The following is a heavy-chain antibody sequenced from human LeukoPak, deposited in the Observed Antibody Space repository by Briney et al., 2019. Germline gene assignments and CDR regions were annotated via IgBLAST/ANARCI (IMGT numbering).Heavy chain of an antibody. CDR2: ISWNSGSI. D-gene: IGHD3-10*02. Sequence: GRSLRLSCAASVFTFDDYAMHSVRQALGRGLGWVSRISWNSGSIDYSDYVKGRFTISTDNGKDALHLLMNRLRAEDMALYFCARSNYPYVRVKDAFDIWGQGTMVTVSS. J-gene: IGHJ3*02. CDR3: ARSNYPYVRVKDAFDI. CDR1: VFTFDDYA. V-gene: IGHV3-9*03.